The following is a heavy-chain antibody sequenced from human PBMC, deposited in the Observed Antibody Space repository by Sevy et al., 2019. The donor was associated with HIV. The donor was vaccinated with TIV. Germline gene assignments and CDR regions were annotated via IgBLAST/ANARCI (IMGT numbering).Heavy chain of an antibody. CDR2: IYSGGST. CDR3: ARDLESYCSGGSCYYYYYGMDV. Sequence: GGSLRLSCAASGFTVSSNYMSWVRQAPGKGLEWVSVIYSGGSTYYADSVKGRFTISRDNSKNTLYLQMNSLRAEDTAVYYSARDLESYCSGGSCYYYYYGMDVWGQGTTVSVSS. J-gene: IGHJ6*02. CDR1: GFTVSSNY. D-gene: IGHD2-15*01. V-gene: IGHV3-53*01.